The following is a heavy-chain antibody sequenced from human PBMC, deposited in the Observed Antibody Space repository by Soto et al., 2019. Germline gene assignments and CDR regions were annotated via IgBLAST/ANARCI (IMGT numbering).Heavy chain of an antibody. CDR2: IIPIFGTA. CDR1: GGTFSSYA. D-gene: IGHD3-3*01. V-gene: IGHV1-69*06. J-gene: IGHJ6*02. Sequence: GASVKVSCKASGGTFSSYAISWVRQAPGQGLEWMGGIIPIFGTANYAQKFQGRVTITADKSTSTAYMELSSLRSEDTAVYYCASPAYDFWSGYVYGMDVWRQRTTVTVSS. CDR3: ASPAYDFWSGYVYGMDV.